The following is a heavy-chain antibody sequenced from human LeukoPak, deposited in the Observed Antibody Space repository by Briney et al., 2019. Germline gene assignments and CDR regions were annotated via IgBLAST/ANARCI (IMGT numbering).Heavy chain of an antibody. CDR2: ISGGGDT. J-gene: IGHJ4*02. D-gene: IGHD2-21*02. V-gene: IGHV3-53*01. CDR3: AKESRHCGGGCYSLVDY. CDR1: GFTVSTNY. Sequence: GGSLRLSCAASGFTVSTNYMSWVRQAPGKGPEWVSLISGGGDTYYADSVRGRFTISRDISKNTLYLQMNSLRAEDTAVYYCAKESRHCGGGCYSLVDYWGQGTLVTVSS.